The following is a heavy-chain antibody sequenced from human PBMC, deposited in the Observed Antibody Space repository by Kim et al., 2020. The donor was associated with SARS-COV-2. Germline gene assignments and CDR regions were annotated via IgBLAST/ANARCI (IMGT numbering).Heavy chain of an antibody. CDR2: IYYSGST. CDR1: GGSISSGGYY. Sequence: SETLSLTCTVSGGSISSGGYYWSWIRQHPGKGLEWIGYIYYSGSTYYNPSLKSRVTISVDTSKNQFSLKLSSVTAADTAVYYCARGRITMFGLVTEFDYWGQGTLVTLSS. J-gene: IGHJ4*02. D-gene: IGHD3-3*01. V-gene: IGHV4-31*03. CDR3: ARGRITMFGLVTEFDY.